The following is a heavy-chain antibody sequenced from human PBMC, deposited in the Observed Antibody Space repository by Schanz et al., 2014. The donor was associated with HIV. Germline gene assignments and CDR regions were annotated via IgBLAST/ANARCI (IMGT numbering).Heavy chain of an antibody. D-gene: IGHD3-10*01. CDR1: GFTFDDYA. CDR2: ISWNSGSI. V-gene: IGHV3-9*01. Sequence: EVQLVESGGGLVQPGRSLRLSCAASGFTFDDYAMHWVRQAPGKGLEWVSGISWNSGSIGYADSVKGRFTISRDNAKNSLYLQMNSLRAEDTALYYCARDSGPGSYWGQGTLVTVSS. CDR3: ARDSGPGSY. J-gene: IGHJ4*02.